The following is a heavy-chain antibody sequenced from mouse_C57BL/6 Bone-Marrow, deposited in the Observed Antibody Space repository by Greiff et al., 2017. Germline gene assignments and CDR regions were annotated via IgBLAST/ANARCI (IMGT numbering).Heavy chain of an antibody. J-gene: IGHJ1*03. V-gene: IGHV1-76*01. CDR1: GYTFTAYY. Sequence: QVTLKESGAELVRPGASVKLSCTASGYTFTAYYINWVKQRPGQGLEWIARIYPGSGNTYYNEKFKGKATLTAEKSSITAYMQLSSLTSEDSAVYLCAIWYFDVWGTGTTVTVSS. CDR3: AIWYFDV. CDR2: IYPGSGNT.